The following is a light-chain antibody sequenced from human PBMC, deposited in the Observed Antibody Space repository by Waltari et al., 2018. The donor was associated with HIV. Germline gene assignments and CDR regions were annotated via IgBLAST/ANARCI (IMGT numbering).Light chain of an antibody. CDR3: QSYDDTSYV. Sequence: NFMLTQPHSVSESPGKPVTISCTRSFGSLASNYVQGYHQRPGSVPTAILYENTHRPSGVPDRFSASIDSSSNAASLTISELKAEDEADYYCQSYDDTSYVFGAGTKVTVL. CDR2: ENT. J-gene: IGLJ1*01. V-gene: IGLV6-57*04. CDR1: FGSLASNY.